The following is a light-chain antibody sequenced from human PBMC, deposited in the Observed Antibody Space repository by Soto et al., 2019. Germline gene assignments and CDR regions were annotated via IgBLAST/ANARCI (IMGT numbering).Light chain of an antibody. CDR3: QQRSKWPIT. J-gene: IGKJ5*01. V-gene: IGKV3-11*01. CDR1: QSVDSY. CDR2: GAS. Sequence: EIVLTQSPASLSLSPGERATLSCRASQSVDSYLVWYQQKPDQAPRLLIFGASDRATGIPARFSGSGSGTDFTLTINSLEPEDFAVYYCQQRSKWPITFGQGTRLEIK.